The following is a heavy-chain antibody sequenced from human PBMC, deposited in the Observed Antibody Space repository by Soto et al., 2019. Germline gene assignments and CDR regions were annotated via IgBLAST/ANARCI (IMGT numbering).Heavy chain of an antibody. V-gene: IGHV3-23*01. J-gene: IGHJ4*02. D-gene: IGHD3-9*01. CDR1: GFTFGSYA. CDR3: AKAERYFDWLFPFFDY. CDR2: ISGSGGST. Sequence: EVQLLESGGGLVQPGGSLRLSCAASGFTFGSYAMSWVRQAPGKGLEWVSAISGSGGSTYYADSVKGRFTISRDNSKNTLYLQMNSLRAEDTAVYYCAKAERYFDWLFPFFDYWGQGTLVTVSS.